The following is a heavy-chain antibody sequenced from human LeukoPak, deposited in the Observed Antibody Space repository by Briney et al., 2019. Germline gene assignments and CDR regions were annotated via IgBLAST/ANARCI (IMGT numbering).Heavy chain of an antibody. D-gene: IGHD6-13*01. CDR2: IYHSGST. V-gene: IGHV4-38-2*01. Sequence: SETLSLTCAVSGYSISIGYYWGWIRHPPGKGLEWIGSIYHSGSTYYNPSLKSRVTISVDTSNNQFSLKLSSVTAADTAVYYCTNLRHQLAPLDWGQGTLVTVSS. CDR3: TNLRHQLAPLD. J-gene: IGHJ4*02. CDR1: GYSISIGYY.